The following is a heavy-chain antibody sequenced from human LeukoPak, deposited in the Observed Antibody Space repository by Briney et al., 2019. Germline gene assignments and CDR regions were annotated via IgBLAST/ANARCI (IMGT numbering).Heavy chain of an antibody. CDR3: ARDPHAAAGSCFDY. Sequence: GGSLRLSCAASGFTFSSYAMHWVRQAPGKGLEWVAVISYDGSNKYYADSVKGRFTISRDNSKNTLYLQMNSLRAEDTAVYYCARDPHAAAGSCFDYWGQGTLVTVSS. J-gene: IGHJ4*02. D-gene: IGHD6-13*01. CDR2: ISYDGSNK. CDR1: GFTFSSYA. V-gene: IGHV3-30*04.